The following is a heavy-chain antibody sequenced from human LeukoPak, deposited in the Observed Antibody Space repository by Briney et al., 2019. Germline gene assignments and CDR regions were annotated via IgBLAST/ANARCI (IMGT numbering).Heavy chain of an antibody. CDR2: INPSGGST. D-gene: IGHD3-22*01. J-gene: IGHJ3*02. CDR1: GYTFTSYY. CDR3: ASKGPSLGYYDSKPDAFDI. V-gene: IGHV1-46*01. Sequence: GASVKVSCKASGYTFTSYYMHWERQAPRQGLEWMGIINPSGGSTSYAQKFQGRVTMTRDMSTSTVYMELSSLRSEDTAVYYCASKGPSLGYYDSKPDAFDIWGQGTMVTVSS.